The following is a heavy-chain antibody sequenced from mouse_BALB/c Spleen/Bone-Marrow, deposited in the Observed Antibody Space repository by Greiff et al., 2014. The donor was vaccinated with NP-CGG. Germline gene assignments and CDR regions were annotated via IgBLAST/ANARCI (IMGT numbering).Heavy chain of an antibody. CDR3: SRLSYDYDGAWFAY. CDR1: GFTFSSYD. D-gene: IGHD2-4*01. V-gene: IGHV5-6*02. Sequence: EVKVEESGGDLVRPGGSLKLFCAASGFTFSSYDMSWVRQTPDKRLEWVATIGSGGSYTYYPDSVKGRFTISRDDAKNTLYLQMSRLKSEDTAMYYCSRLSYDYDGAWFAYWGQGTLVTVSA. CDR2: IGSGGSYT. J-gene: IGHJ3*01.